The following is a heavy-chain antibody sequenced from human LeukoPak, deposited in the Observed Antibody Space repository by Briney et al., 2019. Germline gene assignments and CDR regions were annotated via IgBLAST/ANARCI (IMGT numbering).Heavy chain of an antibody. V-gene: IGHV3-21*01. Sequence: GGSLRLSCAASGFTFSSYSMNWVRQAPGKGLEWVSSISSSSSYIYYADSVKGRFTISRDNAKNSLYLQMNSLRAEDTAVYYCARDEETYDFWSGYFPREPPPKNFDYWGQGTLVTVSS. CDR1: GFTFSSYS. CDR2: ISSSSSYI. CDR3: ARDEETYDFWSGYFPREPPPKNFDY. D-gene: IGHD3-3*01. J-gene: IGHJ4*02.